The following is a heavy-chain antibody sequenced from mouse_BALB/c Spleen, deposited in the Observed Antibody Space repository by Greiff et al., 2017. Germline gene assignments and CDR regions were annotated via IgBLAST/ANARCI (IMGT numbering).Heavy chain of an antibody. CDR3: ARDLETNRDLYAMDD. CDR2: ISSGGSYT. Sequence: VQLVESGGGLVKSGGSLKLSCAASGFTFSSYAMSWVRQSPEKRLEWVAEISSGGSYTYYPDTVTGRFTISRDNAKNTLYLEMSSLRSEDTAMYYCARDLETNRDLYAMDDGGQGTSVTVSS. J-gene: IGHJ4*01. V-gene: IGHV5-9-4*01. CDR1: GFTFSSYA. D-gene: IGHD4-1*01.